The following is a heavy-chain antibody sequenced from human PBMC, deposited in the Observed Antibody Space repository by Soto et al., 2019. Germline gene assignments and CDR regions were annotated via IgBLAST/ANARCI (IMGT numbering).Heavy chain of an antibody. CDR2: INTSNDNK. Sequence: EASVKVSCKASGYTFTNYGISWVRQAPGEGLEWVGWINTSNDNKLYAQKLQGRLTLTTDTSTSTAYMDLTTLRSDDTAVYFCARDPGAASFDFWAQGTLLTVSS. J-gene: IGHJ4*02. D-gene: IGHD2-15*01. CDR1: GYTFTNYG. V-gene: IGHV1-18*01. CDR3: ARDPGAASFDF.